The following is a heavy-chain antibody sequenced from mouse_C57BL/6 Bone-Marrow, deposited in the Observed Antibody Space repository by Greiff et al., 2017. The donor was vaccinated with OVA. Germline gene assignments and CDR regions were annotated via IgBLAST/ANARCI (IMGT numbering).Heavy chain of an antibody. CDR1: GYTFTSYW. CDR2: IYPGSGST. CDR3: ARRGHWDDY. J-gene: IGHJ2*01. Sequence: QVQLQQPGAELVKPGASVKMSCKASGYTFTSYWITWVKQRPGQGLEWIGVIYPGSGSTNYNEKFKSKATLTVDTSSSTAYMQLSSLTSEDSAVYYCARRGHWDDYWGQSPTLTVAS. V-gene: IGHV1-55*01. D-gene: IGHD4-1*01.